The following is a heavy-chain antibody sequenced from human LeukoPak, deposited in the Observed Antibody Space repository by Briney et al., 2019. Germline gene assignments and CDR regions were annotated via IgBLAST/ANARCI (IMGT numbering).Heavy chain of an antibody. CDR2: IYTSGST. J-gene: IGHJ4*02. V-gene: IGHV4-4*07. Sequence: SETLSLTCTVSGGSISSYYWSWIRQPAGKGLEWIGRIYTSGSTNYNPSLKSRVTMSVDTSKNQFSLKLSSVTAADTAIYYCARKYCTSTTCYPDYWGQGTLVTVSS. CDR3: ARKYCTSTTCYPDY. CDR1: GGSISSYY. D-gene: IGHD2-2*01.